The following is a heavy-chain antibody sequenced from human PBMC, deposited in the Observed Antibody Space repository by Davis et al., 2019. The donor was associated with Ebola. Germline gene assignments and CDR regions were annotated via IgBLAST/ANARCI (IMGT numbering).Heavy chain of an antibody. Sequence: SETLSLTCTVSGGSITNGDFAWSWIRQPPGKGLEWMGYIHHTRGTYYNPSLRSRLTMSVDTSKNQFSLSLSSVTAADTAIYYCARDDVTGLIDPWGQGTLVTVSS. D-gene: IGHD7-27*01. CDR1: GGSITNGDFA. CDR2: IHHTRGT. V-gene: IGHV4-30-4*08. J-gene: IGHJ5*01. CDR3: ARDDVTGLIDP.